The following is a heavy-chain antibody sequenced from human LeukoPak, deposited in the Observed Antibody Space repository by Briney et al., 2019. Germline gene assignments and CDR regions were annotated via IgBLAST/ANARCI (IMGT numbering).Heavy chain of an antibody. D-gene: IGHD3-22*01. CDR1: GDSISDSNYY. J-gene: IGHJ4*02. V-gene: IGHV4-39*07. CDR2: IYYSGRT. CDR3: ALQDYYADSGYSPFDY. Sequence: SETLSLTCTVSGDSISDSNYYWGWIRQPPGKGLEWIGSIYYSGRTYFNPSLKSRITISVDTSKNQFSLQLSSVTAADTAVYYCALQDYYADSGYSPFDYWGQGTLATVSS.